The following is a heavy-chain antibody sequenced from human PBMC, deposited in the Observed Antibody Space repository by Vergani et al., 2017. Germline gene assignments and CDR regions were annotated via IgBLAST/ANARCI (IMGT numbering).Heavy chain of an antibody. Sequence: QVQVVQSGAEVKKSGASVKVSCKTSGYTFSNYYMHWVRQAPGQGLEWMGIINPSGGHTNYAQKFQGRVTMTRDTSTNTVYMELSSLRSEDTAIYYCARGDYGIFNGYRDWGQGTLVTVSA. CDR1: GYTFSNYY. CDR2: INPSGGHT. V-gene: IGHV1-46*03. J-gene: IGHJ4*02. D-gene: IGHD3-9*01. CDR3: ARGDYGIFNGYRD.